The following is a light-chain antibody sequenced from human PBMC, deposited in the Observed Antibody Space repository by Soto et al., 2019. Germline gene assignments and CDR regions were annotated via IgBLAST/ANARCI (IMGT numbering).Light chain of an antibody. CDR2: EVT. CDR1: SHDVGGYDY. Sequence: QSVLTQPASVSGSPGQSITISCTGTSHDVGGYDYVSWYQQLPGKAPKLLIYEVTNRPSGASHRFSGSRSGNTASLTISGLQADDEANYYCCSYTSASTQVFGTGTKVTVL. V-gene: IGLV2-14*01. CDR3: CSYTSASTQV. J-gene: IGLJ1*01.